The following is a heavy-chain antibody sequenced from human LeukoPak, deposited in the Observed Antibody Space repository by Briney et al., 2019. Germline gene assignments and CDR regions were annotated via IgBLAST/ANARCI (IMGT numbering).Heavy chain of an antibody. J-gene: IGHJ5*02. CDR2: ISAYNGNT. V-gene: IGHV1-18*01. CDR3: ARGDSSSYYDYVWGSYRDYNWFDP. CDR1: GYTFTSYG. D-gene: IGHD3-16*02. Sequence: ASVKVSCKASGYTFTSYGISWVRQAPGQGLEWMGWISAYNGNTNYAQKLQGRVTMTTDTSTSTAYMELRSLRSDDTAVYYCARGDSSSYYDYVWGSYRDYNWFDPWGQGTLVTVSS.